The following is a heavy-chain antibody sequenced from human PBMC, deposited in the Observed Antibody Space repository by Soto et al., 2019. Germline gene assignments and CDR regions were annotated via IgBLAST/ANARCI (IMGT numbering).Heavy chain of an antibody. CDR1: GYSFTSYW. CDR2: IYPGDSDT. V-gene: IGHV5-51*01. CDR3: ARHQVDSSSGFD. J-gene: IGHJ4*02. D-gene: IGHD3-22*01. Sequence: GETLKISCKGSGYSFTSYWSGCVLQMLGKSLECMRIIYPGDSDTRYSPSFLVQVTISADKSISTAYLQWSSLKASDTAMYYCARHQVDSSSGFDWGQGTLVTVSS.